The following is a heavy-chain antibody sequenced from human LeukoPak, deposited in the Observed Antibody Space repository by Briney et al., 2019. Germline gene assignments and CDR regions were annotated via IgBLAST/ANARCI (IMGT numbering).Heavy chain of an antibody. Sequence: SETLSLTCTVSGGSISSSSSYWGWIRQPPGKKLEWIGSISYSGSTYYNPSLKSRVTISVHTSTNQSSLRPSSVTAADTAVYYCAILLEAYSGSHYPYYLGQGALVTVSS. D-gene: IGHD1-26*01. CDR3: AILLEAYSGSHYPYY. CDR2: ISYSGST. V-gene: IGHV4-39*01. J-gene: IGHJ4*02. CDR1: GGSISSSSSY.